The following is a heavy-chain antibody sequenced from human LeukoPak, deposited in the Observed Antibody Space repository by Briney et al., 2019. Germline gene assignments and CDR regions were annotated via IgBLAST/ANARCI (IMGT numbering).Heavy chain of an antibody. J-gene: IGHJ4*02. Sequence: PGGSLRLSCAASGFTFSSYSMNWVRQAPGKGLEWVSSISSSSSYIYYADSVKGRFTISRANAKNSLYLQMNSLRAEDTAVYYCARDRSQYYDSSGYYHDYWGQGTLVTVSS. CDR3: ARDRSQYYDSSGYYHDY. CDR1: GFTFSSYS. V-gene: IGHV3-21*01. CDR2: ISSSSSYI. D-gene: IGHD3-22*01.